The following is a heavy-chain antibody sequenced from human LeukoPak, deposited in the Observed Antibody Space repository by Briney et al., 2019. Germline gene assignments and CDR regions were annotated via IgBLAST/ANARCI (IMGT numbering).Heavy chain of an antibody. CDR2: IHYSGST. J-gene: IGHJ5*02. V-gene: IGHV4-39*01. CDR1: GGSISSNSYY. D-gene: IGHD3-10*01. CDR3: ARHFAPEAWFQAP. Sequence: SETLSLTCTVSGGSISSNSYYWGWIRQPPGKGLEWIGSIHYSGSTYYNPSLKSRVTISVDTSKNQFSLKLSSVTAADTAVYYCARHFAPEAWFQAPWGQGTLVTVSS.